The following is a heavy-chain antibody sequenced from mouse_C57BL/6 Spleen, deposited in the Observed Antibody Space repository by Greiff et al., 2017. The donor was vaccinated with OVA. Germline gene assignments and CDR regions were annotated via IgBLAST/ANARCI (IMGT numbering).Heavy chain of an antibody. CDR3: ANDGYYEGFAY. J-gene: IGHJ3*01. Sequence: QVQLQQSGAELARPGASVKLSCKASGYTFTSYGISWVKQRTGQGLEWIGEIYPRSGHTYYNEKFKGKATLTADKSSSTAYLELRSLTSEDSAVYFCANDGYYEGFAYWGQGTLVTVSA. CDR1: GYTFTSYG. V-gene: IGHV1-81*01. D-gene: IGHD2-3*01. CDR2: IYPRSGHT.